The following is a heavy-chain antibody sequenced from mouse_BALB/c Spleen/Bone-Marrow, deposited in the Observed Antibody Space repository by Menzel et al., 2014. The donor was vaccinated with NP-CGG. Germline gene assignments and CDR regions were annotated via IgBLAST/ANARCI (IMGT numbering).Heavy chain of an antibody. CDR3: ARLNYYGNLRV. Sequence: DVHLVESGGGLVQPGVSLKLSCAASGFDFSRYWMSWVRQAPGKGLEWIGEINPDSSTINYTPSLKDKFIISRDNAKNKLYLRMSKVRSEYTALYYCARLNYYGNLRVWGAGTTVPVSS. CDR2: INPDSSTI. V-gene: IGHV4-1*02. J-gene: IGHJ1*01. D-gene: IGHD1-1*02. CDR1: GFDFSRYW.